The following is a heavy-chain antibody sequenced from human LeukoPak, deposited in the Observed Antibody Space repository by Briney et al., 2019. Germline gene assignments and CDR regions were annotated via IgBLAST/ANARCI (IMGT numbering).Heavy chain of an antibody. Sequence: ASVKVSCKASGYTFTGYYTHWVRQAPGQGLEWMGWINPNSGGTNYAQKFQGRVTMTRDTSISTAYTELSRLRSDDTAVYYCARDWRGYSGYDSDYWGQGTLVTVSS. CDR3: ARDWRGYSGYDSDY. D-gene: IGHD5-12*01. CDR2: INPNSGGT. J-gene: IGHJ4*02. V-gene: IGHV1-2*02. CDR1: GYTFTGYY.